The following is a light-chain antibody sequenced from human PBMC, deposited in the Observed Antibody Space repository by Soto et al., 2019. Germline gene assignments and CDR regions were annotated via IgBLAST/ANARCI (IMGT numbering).Light chain of an antibody. CDR2: GIS. CDR3: QQHGQWPIT. CDR1: QSVNSN. Sequence: EIVMTQSPATLSVSPGERATLSCRASQSVNSNYLAWYQQKPGQAPRLLIYGISKRATDIPDRFSGSGSGTEFTLTMSSLQPADFATYYCQQHGQWPITFGQGTRLEIK. J-gene: IGKJ5*01. V-gene: IGKV3D-15*01.